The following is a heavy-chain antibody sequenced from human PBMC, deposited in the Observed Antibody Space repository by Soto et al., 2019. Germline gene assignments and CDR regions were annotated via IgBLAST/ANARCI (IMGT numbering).Heavy chain of an antibody. V-gene: IGHV4-31*03. CDR2: IYYSGST. CDR1: GGSISSGGYY. Sequence: QVQLQESGPGLVKPSQTLSLTCTVSGGSISSGGYYWSWIRQHPGKGLEWIGYIYYSGSTYYNPCVRSRVTLSVDTSKNQFSLKLSSVTAADTAVYYCARWGGGDFCLDYWGQGTLVTVSS. J-gene: IGHJ4*02. D-gene: IGHD3-3*01. CDR3: ARWGGGDFCLDY.